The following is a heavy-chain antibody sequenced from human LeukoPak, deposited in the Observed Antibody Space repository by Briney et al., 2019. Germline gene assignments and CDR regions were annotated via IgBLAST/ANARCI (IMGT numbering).Heavy chain of an antibody. CDR3: ARDNLEAAAAGTYYYGMDV. CDR2: IWYDGSNK. J-gene: IGHJ6*02. V-gene: IGHV3-33*01. Sequence: GGSLRLSCAASGFTFSSYGMHWVRQAPGKGLEWVAVIWYDGSNKYYADSVKGRFTISRDNSKNTLYLQMNSLRAEDTAVYYCARDNLEAAAAGTYYYGMDVWGQGTTVTVSS. D-gene: IGHD6-13*01. CDR1: GFTFSSYG.